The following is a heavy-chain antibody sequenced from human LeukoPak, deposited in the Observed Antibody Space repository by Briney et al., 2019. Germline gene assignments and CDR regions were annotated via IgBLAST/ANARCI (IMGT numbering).Heavy chain of an antibody. J-gene: IGHJ4*02. CDR1: GFSFSSYA. V-gene: IGHV3-23*01. D-gene: IGHD7-27*01. Sequence: GGSLRLSCAASGFSFSSYAMTWARQASVKGLEWVSAISGDGTRTYYADSVKGRFTISRDNSKNTLYLQMNSLRAEDTAVYYCAKDGGLWVSAHWGDSWGRGTLVTVSS. CDR2: ISGDGTRT. CDR3: AKDGGLWVSAHWGDS.